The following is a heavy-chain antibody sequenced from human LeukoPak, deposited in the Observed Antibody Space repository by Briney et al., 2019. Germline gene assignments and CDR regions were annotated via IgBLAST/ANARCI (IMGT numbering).Heavy chain of an antibody. V-gene: IGHV1-18*01. CDR3: ARDWGSIKVITDY. CDR2: ISSNSDNT. Sequence: ASVKVSCKATGYTFTSYGISWVRHAPGQGLERMGWISSNSDNTNYAQKFQGRVTMTTDTSTTTVHMELRSLRSDDTAVYYCARDWGSIKVITDYWGQGTLVTVSS. J-gene: IGHJ4*02. CDR1: GYTFTSYG. D-gene: IGHD3-16*01.